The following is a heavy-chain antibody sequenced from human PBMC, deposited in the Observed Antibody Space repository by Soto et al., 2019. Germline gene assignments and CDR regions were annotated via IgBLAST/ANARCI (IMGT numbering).Heavy chain of an antibody. Sequence: SVTLSLTCDVSGGSIDNSHSFWGWIRQPPGKGLEWIGNIYSSGSTYYNPSLKSRVTISIDTSKNQFSLKLRSVTAADTAVYYCARRIGYCSGGSCTPYYFDYWGQGTLVTVSS. CDR3: ARRIGYCSGGSCTPYYFDY. D-gene: IGHD2-15*01. J-gene: IGHJ4*02. CDR1: GGSIDNSHSF. V-gene: IGHV4-39*01. CDR2: IYSSGST.